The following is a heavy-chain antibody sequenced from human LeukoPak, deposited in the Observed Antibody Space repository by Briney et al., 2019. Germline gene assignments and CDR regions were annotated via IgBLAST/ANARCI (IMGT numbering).Heavy chain of an antibody. V-gene: IGHV3-7*03. Sequence: GGSLRLSCVDSGFTFSSHWMTWVRQAPGKGLEWVAKIKEDGSEKYYVDSVKGRFTVSRDNVKNSLFLQMNSLRAEDTAAYYCARLHSAIYYGDAFDIWGQGTMVTVSS. CDR1: GFTFSSHW. J-gene: IGHJ3*02. D-gene: IGHD1-26*01. CDR2: IKEDGSEK. CDR3: ARLHSAIYYGDAFDI.